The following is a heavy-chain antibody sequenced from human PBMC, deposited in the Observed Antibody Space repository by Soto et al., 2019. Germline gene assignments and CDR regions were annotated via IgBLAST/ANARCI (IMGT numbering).Heavy chain of an antibody. D-gene: IGHD3-10*01. V-gene: IGHV1-46*01. Sequence: ASVKVSCRASKYTFISYHIHWVRQAPGQGLEWLGIINPSGAYTSYAQKFQGRVTMTRDTSTSTVYMELSSLRFEDTAMYYCARDISLSMVRGVISHWGQGTLVTVSS. CDR2: INPSGAYT. CDR3: ARDISLSMVRGVISH. J-gene: IGHJ4*02. CDR1: KYTFISYH.